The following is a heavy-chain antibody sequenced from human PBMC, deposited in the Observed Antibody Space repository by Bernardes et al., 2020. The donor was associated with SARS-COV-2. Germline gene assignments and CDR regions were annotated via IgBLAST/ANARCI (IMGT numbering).Heavy chain of an antibody. D-gene: IGHD6-19*01. CDR2: FYTSTST. V-gene: IGHV3-53*01. J-gene: IGHJ4*02. CDR3: ARSRIIVADPFDS. Sequence: GGSLRLSCAASGFSISDNYMSWVRQSPGKGLEWVSVFYTSTSTYYADSVKGRFTISRDNSKNMLYLQMNSLRGEDTAVYYCARSRIIVADPFDSWGQGTLVTVSP. CDR1: GFSISDNY.